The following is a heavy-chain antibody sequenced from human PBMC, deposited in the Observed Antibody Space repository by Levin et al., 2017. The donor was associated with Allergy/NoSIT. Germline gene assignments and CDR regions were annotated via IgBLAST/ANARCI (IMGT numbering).Heavy chain of an antibody. V-gene: IGHV4-31*03. CDR2: IYYSGST. D-gene: IGHD4-17*01. J-gene: IGHJ4*01. Sequence: SETLSLTCTVSGGSISSGGYYWSWIRQHPGKGLEWIGYIYYSGSTYYNPSLKSRVTISVDTSKNQFSLKLSSVTAADTAVYYCATGDYGDYPKFVYWGHGTLVTVSS. CDR1: GGSISSGGYY. CDR3: ATGDYGDYPKFVY.